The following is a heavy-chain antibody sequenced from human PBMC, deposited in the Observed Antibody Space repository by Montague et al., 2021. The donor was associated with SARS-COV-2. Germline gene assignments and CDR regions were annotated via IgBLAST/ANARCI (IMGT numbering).Heavy chain of an antibody. V-gene: IGHV4-34*01. D-gene: IGHD3-22*01. CDR3: ARDPSITMIVVVITAIWFDP. Sequence: SETLSLTCAVYGGSFSGYYWSWIRQPPGKGLEWIGEINHSGSTNXNPSLKSRVTISVDTSKNQFSLKLSSVTAADTAVYYCARDPSITMIVVVITAIWFDPWGQGTLVTVSS. CDR2: INHSGST. J-gene: IGHJ5*02. CDR1: GGSFSGYY.